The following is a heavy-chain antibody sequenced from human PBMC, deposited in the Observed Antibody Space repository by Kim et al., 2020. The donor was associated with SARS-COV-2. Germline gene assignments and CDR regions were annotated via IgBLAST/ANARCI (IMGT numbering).Heavy chain of an antibody. V-gene: IGHV3-30-3*01. CDR2: ISYDGNNE. CDR3: ARDPVLAFSSSSGWFDP. CDR1: GFTFSSCA. Sequence: GGSLRLSCAASGFTFSSCAMNWVRQVPGKGLEWVAVISYDGNNENYADSVKGRFTISRDNSRNTLYLQMNSLRGEDSAVYYCARDPVLAFSSSSGWFDP. D-gene: IGHD6-6*01. J-gene: IGHJ5*02.